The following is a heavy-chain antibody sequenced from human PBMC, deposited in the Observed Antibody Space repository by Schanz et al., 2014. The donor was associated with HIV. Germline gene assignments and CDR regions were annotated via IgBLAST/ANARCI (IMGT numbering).Heavy chain of an antibody. Sequence: EVQLLESGGGLVQPGGSLRLSCAASGFTLSSYAMSWVRQAPGKGLEWVSSISESGGRTYYADSVNGRFTISRDNSKNTLYLQMTTLRIDDTAVYYCAKPEYDSRGNSQSHFDYWGQGTLVTVSS. V-gene: IGHV3-23*01. CDR1: GFTLSSYA. CDR2: ISESGGRT. D-gene: IGHD3-22*01. J-gene: IGHJ4*02. CDR3: AKPEYDSRGNSQSHFDY.